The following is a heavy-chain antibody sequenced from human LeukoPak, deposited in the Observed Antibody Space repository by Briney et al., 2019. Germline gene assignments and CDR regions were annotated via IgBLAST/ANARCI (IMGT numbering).Heavy chain of an antibody. J-gene: IGHJ4*02. CDR2: IYYSGST. V-gene: IGHV4-39*01. CDR3: ARQEGPGPGIAAFLTDY. CDR1: AGSISSSSYY. Sequence: SETLSLTCTVSAGSISSSSYYWGWIRQPLGKELEWIGSIYYSGSTYYNPSLKSRVTISVDTSRNQFSLKLSSVTAADTAVYYSARQEGPGPGIAAFLTDYWGQGTLVTVSS. D-gene: IGHD6-25*01.